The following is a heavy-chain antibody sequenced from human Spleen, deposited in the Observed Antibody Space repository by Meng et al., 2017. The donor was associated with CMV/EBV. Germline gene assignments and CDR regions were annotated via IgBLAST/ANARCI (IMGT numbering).Heavy chain of an antibody. D-gene: IGHD2-8*01. CDR3: ARESEMGVGYFDY. J-gene: IGHJ4*02. CDR2: IIPLLGTA. Sequence: VQVLESGAEVNEVGSPVKGSVKASGDTFSSHAISWVLQATGQGLEWMGGIIPLLGTANYAQKFQGRVTITADESTSTAYMELSSLRSEDTAVYYWARESEMGVGYFDYWGQGTLVTVSS. V-gene: IGHV1-69*11. CDR1: GDTFSSHA.